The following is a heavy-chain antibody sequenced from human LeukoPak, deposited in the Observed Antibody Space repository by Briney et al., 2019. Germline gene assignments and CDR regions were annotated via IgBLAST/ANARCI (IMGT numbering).Heavy chain of an antibody. V-gene: IGHV3-23*05. CDR3: TKAVGGGRDAYDI. CDR1: GITFNRHA. Sequence: PGGSLRLSCVASGITFNRHAMTWVRQAPGKGLEWVSSVFDSGTPSYYADAVKGRFTISRHNSRNTFYLEMENLRVEDSATYYCTKAVGGGRDAYDIWGQGTRVIVSS. J-gene: IGHJ3*02. D-gene: IGHD3-16*01. CDR2: VFDSGTPS.